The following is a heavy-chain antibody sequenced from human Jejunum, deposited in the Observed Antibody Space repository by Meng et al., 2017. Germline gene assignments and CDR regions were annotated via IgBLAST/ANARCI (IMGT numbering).Heavy chain of an antibody. Sequence: VQLVRSGSELKIPGAAVKVSCKTSGGTFSSDAMSWVRQAPGQGLEWMGGIIPIFGPTNYAQKFQGRVTITADESTSTAYMELSGLRSEDTALYYCARGAVVATTYYFDYWGQGSLVTVSS. CDR1: GGTFSSDA. D-gene: IGHD2-15*01. V-gene: IGHV1-69*01. J-gene: IGHJ4*02. CDR3: ARGAVVATTYYFDY. CDR2: IIPIFGPT.